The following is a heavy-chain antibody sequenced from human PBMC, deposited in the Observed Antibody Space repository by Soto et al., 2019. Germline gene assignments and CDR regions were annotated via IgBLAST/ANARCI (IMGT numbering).Heavy chain of an antibody. CDR3: ARLASLDHYDSSGHGNAFDI. CDR2: IYPADSDT. J-gene: IGHJ3*02. Sequence: EVQLVQSGAEVKKPGESLKISCKGSGYSFASYWIGWVRQMPGKGLEWMGVIYPADSDTRYSPSFQGQVTISADKSISTAYLQWSSLKASDTAMYHCARLASLDHYDSSGHGNAFDIWGQGTMVTVSS. CDR1: GYSFASYW. V-gene: IGHV5-51*01. D-gene: IGHD3-22*01.